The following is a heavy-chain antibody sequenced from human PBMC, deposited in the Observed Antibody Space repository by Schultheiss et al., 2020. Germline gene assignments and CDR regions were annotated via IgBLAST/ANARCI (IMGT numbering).Heavy chain of an antibody. J-gene: IGHJ4*02. CDR2: IYYSGST. V-gene: IGHV4-59*08. CDR1: GGSISSYY. Sequence: SQTLSLTCSVSGGSISSYYWSWFRQPPGKGLEWIGYIYYSGSTNYNPSLKSRVTISVDTSKNQFSLKLSSVTAADTAVYYCARHHIEYSSSAYYFDYWGQGTLVTVSS. D-gene: IGHD6-6*01. CDR3: ARHHIEYSSSAYYFDY.